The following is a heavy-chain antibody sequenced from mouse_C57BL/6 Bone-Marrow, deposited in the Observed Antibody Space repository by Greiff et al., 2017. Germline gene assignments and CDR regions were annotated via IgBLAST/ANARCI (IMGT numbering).Heavy chain of an antibody. CDR2: ISNLAYSL. Sequence: EVQWVESGGGLVQPGGSLKLSCAASGFTFSDYGMAWVRPAPRKGPEWVAFISNLAYSLYSADPVSGRFAISRETAKPALYLEMSSLRSEDTAMYYCARYEYDGYAMDYWGQGTSGTVCS. D-gene: IGHD2-4*01. CDR3: ARYEYDGYAMDY. J-gene: IGHJ4*01. V-gene: IGHV5-15*01. CDR1: GFTFSDYG.